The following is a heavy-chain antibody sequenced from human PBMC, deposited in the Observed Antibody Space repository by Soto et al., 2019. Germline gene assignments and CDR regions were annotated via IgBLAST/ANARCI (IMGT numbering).Heavy chain of an antibody. V-gene: IGHV3-23*01. D-gene: IGHD2-21*02. CDR1: GFSFSSPA. Sequence: GGSLRLSCAASGFSFSSPAMSWVRQAPGKGLEWVSSISGRGVDTLYADSVKGRFTISRDKSRNTLYLQVNSLRAEDTAVYYCAKDQTDVTLFDYWGQGTLVTVSS. CDR3: AKDQTDVTLFDY. CDR2: ISGRGVDT. J-gene: IGHJ4*02.